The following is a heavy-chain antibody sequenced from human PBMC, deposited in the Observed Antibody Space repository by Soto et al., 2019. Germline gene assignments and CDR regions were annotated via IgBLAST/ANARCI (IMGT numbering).Heavy chain of an antibody. D-gene: IGHD2-15*01. CDR3: ARVGYCSGGSCYEYYYYGMDV. Sequence: ASVKVSCKASGYTFTSYGISWVRQAPGQGLEWMGWISAYNGNTNYAQKLQGRVTMTTDTSTSTAYMELRSLRSDDTAVYYCARVGYCSGGSCYEYYYYGMDVWGQGTTVTVSS. CDR2: ISAYNGNT. V-gene: IGHV1-18*01. CDR1: GYTFTSYG. J-gene: IGHJ6*02.